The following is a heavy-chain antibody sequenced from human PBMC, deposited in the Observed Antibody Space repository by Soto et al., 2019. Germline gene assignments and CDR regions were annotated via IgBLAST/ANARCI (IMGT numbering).Heavy chain of an antibody. CDR1: GFTFKNFA. CDR2: IGGSGSSA. D-gene: IGHD3-10*01. V-gene: IGHV3-23*01. Sequence: EVQLLESGGGLVQPGGSLRLSCVASGFTFKNFAVSWVRQAPGKGMEWVSAIGGSGSSANYADSVKGRFTVSRDDSKSILYLQMSGLRVDDTALYYCAKDAVAYNGEWDWFDLWGQGTLVTVSS. CDR3: AKDAVAYNGEWDWFDL. J-gene: IGHJ5*02.